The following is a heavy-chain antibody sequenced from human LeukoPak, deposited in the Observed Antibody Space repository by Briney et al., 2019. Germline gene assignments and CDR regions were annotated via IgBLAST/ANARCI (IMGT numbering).Heavy chain of an antibody. CDR1: GGSISSHY. CDR3: ARGGSGYSDY. V-gene: IGHV4-59*11. Sequence: PSETLSLTCTVSGGSISSHYWSWIRQPPGKGLEWIGYIYNSGSTNYNPSLKSRVTISVDTSKNQFSLNLSSVTAADTAVYYCARGGSGYSDYWGQGTLVTVSS. J-gene: IGHJ4*02. D-gene: IGHD3-22*01. CDR2: IYNSGST.